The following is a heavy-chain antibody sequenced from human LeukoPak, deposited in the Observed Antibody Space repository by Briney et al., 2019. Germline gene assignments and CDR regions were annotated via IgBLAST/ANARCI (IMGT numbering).Heavy chain of an antibody. CDR2: ISDGGRTI. V-gene: IGHV3-11*01. D-gene: IGHD3-16*01. CDR1: GFTFINYA. CDR3: ARGNPLLMITFGGLFDY. Sequence: GGSLRLSCAASGFTFINYAMSWVRQAPGKGLEWISYISDGGRTIHYADSVKGRFTISRDNAKNSLYLQMNSLRPDDTAVYYCARGNPLLMITFGGLFDYWGQGTLVTVSS. J-gene: IGHJ4*02.